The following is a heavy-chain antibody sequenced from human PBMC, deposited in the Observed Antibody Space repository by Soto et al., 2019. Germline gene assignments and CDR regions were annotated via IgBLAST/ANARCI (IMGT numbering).Heavy chain of an antibody. V-gene: IGHV4-39*01. CDR3: ARGPGYYDSSGHDFSYNCFDP. J-gene: IGHJ5*02. D-gene: IGHD3-22*01. CDR2: IYYSGST. CDR1: DGSSSSISCY. Sequence: PFETLSHRCRVVDGSSSSISCYRGKIQQTPGKGLEWIGSIYYSGSTYYNPSLKSRVTISVDTSKNQFSLKLSSVTAADTAVYYCARGPGYYDSSGHDFSYNCFDPWGQGTLVTVSS.